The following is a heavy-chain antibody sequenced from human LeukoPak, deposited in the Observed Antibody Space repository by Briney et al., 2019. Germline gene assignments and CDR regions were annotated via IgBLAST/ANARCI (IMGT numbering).Heavy chain of an antibody. V-gene: IGHV3-23*01. CDR1: GFTFSSYA. D-gene: IGHD1-1*01. J-gene: IGHJ4*02. Sequence: GGSLRLSCAAAGFTFSSYAMNWVRQAPGKGLEWVSVISGSGGSTYYADSVKGRFTISRDNSKNTLFLQMNSLRAEDTAVYYCGRDWKLDYWGQGILVTVSS. CDR2: ISGSGGST. CDR3: GRDWKLDY.